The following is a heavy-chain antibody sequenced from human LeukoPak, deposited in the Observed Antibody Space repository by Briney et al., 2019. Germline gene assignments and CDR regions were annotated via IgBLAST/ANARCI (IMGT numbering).Heavy chain of an antibody. V-gene: IGHV1-69*13. CDR1: GGTFSSYA. Sequence: ASVKVSCKASGGTFSSYAISWVRQAPGQGLEWMGGIIPIFVTANYAQKFQGRVTITADESTSTAYMELSSLRSEDTAVYYCARGGWSGDSSSWFPSCFDPWGQGTLVTVSS. CDR3: ARGGWSGDSSSWFPSCFDP. CDR2: IIPIFVTA. J-gene: IGHJ5*02. D-gene: IGHD6-13*01.